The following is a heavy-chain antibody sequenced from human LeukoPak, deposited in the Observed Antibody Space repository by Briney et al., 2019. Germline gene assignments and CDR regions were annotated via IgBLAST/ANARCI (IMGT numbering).Heavy chain of an antibody. V-gene: IGHV3-74*01. CDR1: GFTFSSSW. Sequence: GGSLRLSCAASGFTFSSSWMHWVRQAPGKGLVWVSRITRDGSSTTYADSVKGRFTTSRDNAKNTLYLQMDSLRDDDSAVYYCARDPGYESWSPFWGGMDVWGNGTTVIVSS. D-gene: IGHD3-16*01. CDR2: ITRDGSST. CDR3: ARDPGYESWSPFWGGMDV. J-gene: IGHJ6*04.